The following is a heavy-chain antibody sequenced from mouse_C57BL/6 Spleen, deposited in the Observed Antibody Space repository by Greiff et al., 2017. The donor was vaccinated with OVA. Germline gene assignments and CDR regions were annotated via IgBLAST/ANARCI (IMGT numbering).Heavy chain of an antibody. Sequence: VQLKQSGPGMVKPSQSLSLTCTVTGYSITSGYDWHWIRHFPGNKLEWMGYITYSGSTNYNPSLKSRISITHDTSKNHFFLKLNSVTTEDTATYYCARAGGYDGAWFAYWGQGTLVTVSA. CDR1: GYSITSGYD. CDR2: ITYSGST. D-gene: IGHD2-2*01. J-gene: IGHJ3*01. CDR3: ARAGGYDGAWFAY. V-gene: IGHV3-1*01.